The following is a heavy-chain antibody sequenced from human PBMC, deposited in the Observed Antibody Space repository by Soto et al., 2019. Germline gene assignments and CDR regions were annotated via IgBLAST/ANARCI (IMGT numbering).Heavy chain of an antibody. CDR1: GFTFSSYA. CDR3: AKAGYSSSWYSDF. Sequence: EVQLLESGGGLVQPGGSLRLSCAASGFTFSSYAMSWVRQAPGKGLEWVSAISGSGGSTYYADSVKGRFTISRDNSKDTLYLQMNSLRAEDTAVYYCAKAGYSSSWYSDFWGQGTLVTVSS. D-gene: IGHD6-13*01. J-gene: IGHJ4*02. V-gene: IGHV3-23*01. CDR2: ISGSGGST.